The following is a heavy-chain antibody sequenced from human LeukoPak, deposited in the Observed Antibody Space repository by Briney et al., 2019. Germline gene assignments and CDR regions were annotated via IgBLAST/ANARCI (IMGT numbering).Heavy chain of an antibody. CDR2: MNPNSGNT. V-gene: IGHV1-8*01. CDR1: GYTFTSYD. J-gene: IGHJ6*02. Sequence: GASVKVSRKASGYTFTSYDINWVRQATGQGLEWMGWMNPNSGNTGYAQKFQGRVTMTRNTSISTAYMELSSLRSEDTAVYYCARDQYYYYGMDVWGQGTTVTVSS. CDR3: ARDQYYYYGMDV.